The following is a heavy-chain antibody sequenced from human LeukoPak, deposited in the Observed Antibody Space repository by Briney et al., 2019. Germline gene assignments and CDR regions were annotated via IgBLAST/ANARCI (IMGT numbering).Heavy chain of an antibody. D-gene: IGHD2-2*02. CDR2: ISGSGGST. V-gene: IGHV3-23*01. CDR3: AKDLTLGYCSSTSCYTGDY. J-gene: IGHJ4*02. Sequence: GGSLRLSCAASGFTFSSYAMSWVRQAPGKGLEWVSAISGSGGSTYYADSVKGRFTISRDNSKSTLYLQMNSLRAEDTAVYYCAKDLTLGYCSSTSCYTGDYWGQGTLVTVSS. CDR1: GFTFSSYA.